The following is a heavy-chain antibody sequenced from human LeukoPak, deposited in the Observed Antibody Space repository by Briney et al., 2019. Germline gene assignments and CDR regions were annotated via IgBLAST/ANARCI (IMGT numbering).Heavy chain of an antibody. D-gene: IGHD5-18*01. J-gene: IGHJ4*02. CDR2: ISGSGDST. CDR1: GFTFSAHA. Sequence: GGSLRLSCAPSGFTFSAHAMSWVSQAPGKGLEWVSAISGSGDSTSYADSVQGRFTISRDKSKNTLYLQMNSLRAEDTAVYYCAKRGYSSGPDYFDYWGQGTLVTVSS. CDR3: AKRGYSSGPDYFDY. V-gene: IGHV3-23*01.